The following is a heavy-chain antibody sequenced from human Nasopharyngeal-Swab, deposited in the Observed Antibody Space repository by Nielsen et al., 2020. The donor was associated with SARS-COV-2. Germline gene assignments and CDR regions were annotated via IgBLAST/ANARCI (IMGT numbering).Heavy chain of an antibody. Sequence: GGSLRLSCAASGLTLSSSWMTWVRQAPGKGLEWVANIKQDGSEKYYVDSVKGRFTISRDNAKNSLYLQMNSRRAEDTAVYYCARLSGSSWDFDLWGRGTLVTASS. CDR1: GLTLSSSW. J-gene: IGHJ2*01. CDR2: IKQDGSEK. D-gene: IGHD6-13*01. V-gene: IGHV3-7*01. CDR3: ARLSGSSWDFDL.